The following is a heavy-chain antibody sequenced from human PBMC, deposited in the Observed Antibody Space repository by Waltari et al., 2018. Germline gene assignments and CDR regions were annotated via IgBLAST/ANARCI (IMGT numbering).Heavy chain of an antibody. V-gene: IGHV1-18*01. Sequence: QVQLVQSGGEVRRPGASVTVSCKATGYIFTRYGISWVRQAPGQGLEWMGWIRGSDDTTNFAQNFQGRVTMSTDTFTSTVYMDLRSLRSDDTAVYYCARDYYYGSGSSWSDVFDIWGQGTMVTVSS. CDR2: IRGSDDTT. J-gene: IGHJ3*02. CDR3: ARDYYYGSGSSWSDVFDI. CDR1: GYIFTRYG. D-gene: IGHD3-10*01.